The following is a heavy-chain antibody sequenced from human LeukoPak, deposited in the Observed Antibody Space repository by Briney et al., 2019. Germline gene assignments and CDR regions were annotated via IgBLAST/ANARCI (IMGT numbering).Heavy chain of an antibody. Sequence: SETLSLTCTVSGASISSYYYTWIRQTAGRGLEWIGRLYISGSTDYNPSLKSRVTISVDTSKNQFSLKLSSVTAADTAVYYCARGPRTGIAVAGYDYWGQGTLVTVSS. CDR3: ARGPRTGIAVAGYDY. CDR1: GASISSYY. V-gene: IGHV4-4*07. CDR2: LYISGST. J-gene: IGHJ4*02. D-gene: IGHD6-19*01.